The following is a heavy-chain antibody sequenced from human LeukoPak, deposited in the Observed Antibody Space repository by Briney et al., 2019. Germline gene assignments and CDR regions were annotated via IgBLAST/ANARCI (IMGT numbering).Heavy chain of an antibody. CDR1: GFTFGENG. CDR2: IIRNSSNK. D-gene: IGHD6-13*01. V-gene: IGHV3-21*01. CDR3: ARDRGSMDSSSWSPPYLYYYYYYMDV. Sequence: PGGSLRLSCAASGFTFGENGMNWVRQAPGKGLEWAHSIIRNSSNKTYADSVKGRFTIYRDNAKNSLYLQMNSLRAEDTAVYYCARDRGSMDSSSWSPPYLYYYYYYMDVWGKGTTVTVSS. J-gene: IGHJ6*03.